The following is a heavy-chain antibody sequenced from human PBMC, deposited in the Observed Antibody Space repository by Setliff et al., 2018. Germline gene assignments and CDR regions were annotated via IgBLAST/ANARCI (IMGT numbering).Heavy chain of an antibody. V-gene: IGHV1-2*02. CDR3: ATAVWEFLY. D-gene: IGHD1-26*01. CDR1: GYAFFGYF. Sequence: ASVKVSCKASGYAFFGYFMNWVRQAPGQGPEWMGWINPDNGDTHYAEKFQGRVTMTRDTSISTAYMELSSLRSDDTAIYYCATAVWEFLYWGQGALVTSPQ. CDR2: INPDNGDT. J-gene: IGHJ4*02.